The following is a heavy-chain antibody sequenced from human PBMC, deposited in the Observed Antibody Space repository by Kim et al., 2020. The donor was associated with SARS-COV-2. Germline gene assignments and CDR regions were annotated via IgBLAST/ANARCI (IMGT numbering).Heavy chain of an antibody. CDR3: VRDGPNGIPLDF. D-gene: IGHD2-8*01. CDR2: IKGDGSVK. V-gene: IGHV3-74*01. Sequence: GGSLRLSCAASGFTFNTYWMHWVRQAPGKGLVWVSCIKGDGSVKAYADSVKGRFTISRDNAKNTMYLQIDSLRVEDTAVYYCVRDGPNGIPLDFWGQGTLVTVS. J-gene: IGHJ4*02. CDR1: GFTFNTYW.